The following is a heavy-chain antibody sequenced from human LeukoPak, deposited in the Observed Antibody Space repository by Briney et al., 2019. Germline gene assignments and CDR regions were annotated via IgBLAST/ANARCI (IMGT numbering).Heavy chain of an antibody. V-gene: IGHV4-59*01. Sequence: KPSETLSLTCTVSGGSISSYYWSWIRQPPGQGLEWIGYIYYSGSTNYNPSLKSRVTISVDTSKDQFSLKLSSVTAADTAVYYCARWVDSWIVWGQGTLVTVSS. CDR3: ARWVDSWIV. J-gene: IGHJ4*02. D-gene: IGHD2-2*03. CDR1: GGSISSYY. CDR2: IYYSGST.